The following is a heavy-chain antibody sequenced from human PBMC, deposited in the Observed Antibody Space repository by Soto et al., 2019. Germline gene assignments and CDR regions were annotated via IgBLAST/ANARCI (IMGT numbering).Heavy chain of an antibody. J-gene: IGHJ4*02. CDR3: ARAAQSGFIAAAGKDY. CDR1: GFTFSSYA. CDR2: ISYDGSNK. D-gene: IGHD6-13*01. V-gene: IGHV3-30*04. Sequence: GGSLRLSCAASGFTFSSYAMHWVRQAPGKGLEWVAVISYDGSNKYYADSVKGRFTISRDNSKNTLYLQMNSLRAEDTAVDYCARAAQSGFIAAAGKDYWGQGTLVTVSS.